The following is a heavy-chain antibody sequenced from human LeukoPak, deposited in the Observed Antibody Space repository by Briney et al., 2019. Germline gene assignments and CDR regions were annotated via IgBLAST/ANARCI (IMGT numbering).Heavy chain of an antibody. Sequence: SETLSLTCAVSGYSISSGYYWGWIRQPPGKGLEWIGSIYHSGSTYYNPSLKSRVTISVDTSKNQFSLKLSSVTAADTAVYYCARSQRGWLQLPSFDYWGQGTLVTVSS. J-gene: IGHJ4*02. CDR3: ARSQRGWLQLPSFDY. CDR2: IYHSGST. CDR1: GYSISSGYY. D-gene: IGHD5-24*01. V-gene: IGHV4-38-2*01.